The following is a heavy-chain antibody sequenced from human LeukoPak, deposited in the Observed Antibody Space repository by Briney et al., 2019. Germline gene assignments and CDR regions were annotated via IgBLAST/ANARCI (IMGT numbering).Heavy chain of an antibody. Sequence: ASVKVSCKASGYSFADYYMHWVRQAPGQGLEWMGWIKPNSGGTRSAQKFQGRVTMTRDTSISTAYMELSSRRYDDTAVYYCARDCSSTSCQFDYWGQGTLVTVSS. CDR2: IKPNSGGT. D-gene: IGHD2-2*01. CDR3: ARDCSSTSCQFDY. V-gene: IGHV1-2*02. CDR1: GYSFADYY. J-gene: IGHJ4*02.